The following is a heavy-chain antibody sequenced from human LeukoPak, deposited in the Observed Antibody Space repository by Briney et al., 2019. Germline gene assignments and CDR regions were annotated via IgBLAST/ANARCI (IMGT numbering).Heavy chain of an antibody. J-gene: IGHJ4*02. V-gene: IGHV4-34*01. CDR2: INHSGAT. D-gene: IGHD4-17*01. Sequence: SETLSLTCAVYGGSLSGYYWSWIRQPPGKGLEWTGEINHSGATNYNPSLKSRVTIAVDTSKNQFSLRLSSVTAADTAMYYCARGIYGVYYFDYWGQGALVTVSS. CDR1: GGSLSGYY. CDR3: ARGIYGVYYFDY.